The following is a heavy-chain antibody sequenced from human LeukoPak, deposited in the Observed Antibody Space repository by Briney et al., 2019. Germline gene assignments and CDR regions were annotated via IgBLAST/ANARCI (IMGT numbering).Heavy chain of an antibody. CDR2: ISSSGSTI. CDR1: GFTFSSYE. CDR3: ARGSPSYYDSNSNAIDI. V-gene: IGHV3-48*03. D-gene: IGHD3-22*01. Sequence: AGGSLRLSCAASGFTFSSYEMIWVRQAPGKGLEWVSYISSSGSTIYYADSVKGRFTISRDNATNSLYLQMNTQRAEDTSVYYCARGSPSYYDSNSNAIDIWGQGTTVTVSS. J-gene: IGHJ3*02.